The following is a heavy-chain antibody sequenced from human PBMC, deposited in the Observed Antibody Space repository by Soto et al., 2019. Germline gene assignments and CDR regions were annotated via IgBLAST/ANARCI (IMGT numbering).Heavy chain of an antibody. Sequence: GSLRLSCAVSGCTFSSYGMSWVRQPPGKGLEWVSAISSSGITKYYADSVKGRFTIARDTSKNIMYLQLNSLSAEDTAVYYCVKECQSGIDWCGFDIWGQGTLVTVSS. V-gene: IGHV3-23*01. CDR1: GCTFSSYG. D-gene: IGHD5-12*01. CDR3: VKECQSGIDWCGFDI. J-gene: IGHJ3*02. CDR2: ISSSGITK.